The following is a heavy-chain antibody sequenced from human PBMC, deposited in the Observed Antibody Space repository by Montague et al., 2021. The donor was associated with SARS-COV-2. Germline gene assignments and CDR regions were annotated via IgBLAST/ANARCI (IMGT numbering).Heavy chain of an antibody. CDR2: ISGSVGST. CDR3: AKDFPGDDYGDYGGDYYYYGMDV. D-gene: IGHD4-17*01. J-gene: IGHJ6*02. CDR1: GFTFSSYA. Sequence: SLRLSCAASGFTFSSYAMSWVRQAPGKGLEWVSAISGSVGSTYYSDSXXGLFTISRDNSKNTLYLQMNSLRAEDTAVYYCAKDFPGDDYGDYGGDYYYYGMDVWGQGTTVTVSS. V-gene: IGHV3-23*01.